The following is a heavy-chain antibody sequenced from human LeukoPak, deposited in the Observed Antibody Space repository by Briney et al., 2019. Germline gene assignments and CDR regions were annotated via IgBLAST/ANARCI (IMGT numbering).Heavy chain of an antibody. CDR1: GGSISSYY. D-gene: IGHD2-21*02. Sequence: SETLSLTCTVSGGSISSYYWSWIRQPPGKGLEWIGYIYYSGSTNYNPSLKSRVTISVDTSKNQFSLKLSSVTAADTAVYYCARGDHIVVVTAILYGMDVWGQGTTVTVSS. V-gene: IGHV4-59*01. CDR3: ARGDHIVVVTAILYGMDV. CDR2: IYYSGST. J-gene: IGHJ6*02.